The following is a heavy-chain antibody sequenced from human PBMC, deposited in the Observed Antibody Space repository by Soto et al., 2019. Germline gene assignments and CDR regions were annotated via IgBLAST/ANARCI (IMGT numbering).Heavy chain of an antibody. CDR1: GYTFTSYG. CDR3: ARDLRYYDSSGYPDY. CDR2: ISAYNGNT. D-gene: IGHD3-22*01. V-gene: IGHV1-18*04. Sequence: AASVKVSCKASGYTFTSYGISWVRQAPGQGLEWMGWISAYNGNTNYAQKLQGRVTMTTDTSTSTAYMELRSLRSDDTAVYYCARDLRYYDSSGYPDYWGQGTLVTVSS. J-gene: IGHJ4*02.